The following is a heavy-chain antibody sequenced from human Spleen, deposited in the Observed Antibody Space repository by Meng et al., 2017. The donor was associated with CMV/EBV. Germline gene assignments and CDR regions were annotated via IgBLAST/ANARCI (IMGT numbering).Heavy chain of an antibody. Sequence: GGSLRLSCAASGFTFSSYSMNWVHQAPGKGLEWVSSISSSSSYIYYADSGKGRFTISRDNAKNSRYLQMNSLRAEDTAVYYCARDDGYNPYGRDYWGQGTLVTVSS. D-gene: IGHD5-24*01. J-gene: IGHJ4*02. V-gene: IGHV3-21*01. CDR2: ISSSSSYI. CDR3: ARDDGYNPYGRDY. CDR1: GFTFSSYS.